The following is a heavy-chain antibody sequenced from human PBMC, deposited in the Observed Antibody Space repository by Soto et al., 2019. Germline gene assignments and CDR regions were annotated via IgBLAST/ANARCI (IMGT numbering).Heavy chain of an antibody. CDR2: IYPGDSDT. J-gene: IGHJ6*02. D-gene: IGHD4-17*01. V-gene: IGHV5-51*01. Sequence: GESLKISCKGSGYSFTSYWIGWVRQMPGKGLEWMGIIYPGDSDTRYSPSFQGQVTISADKSISTAYLQWSSLKASDTAMYYCARGMTTVTYYYYYGMDVWGQGTTVTVSS. CDR3: ARGMTTVTYYYYYGMDV. CDR1: GYSFTSYW.